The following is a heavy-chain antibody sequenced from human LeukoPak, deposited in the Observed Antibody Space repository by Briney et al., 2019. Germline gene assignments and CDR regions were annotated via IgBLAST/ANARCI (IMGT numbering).Heavy chain of an antibody. Sequence: PSETLSLTCTVSVGSISSYYWSWIRQPPGKGLEWIGYIYYSGSTYYNPSLKSRVTISVDTSKNQFSLKLSSVTAADTAVYYCARWAPSGKGDGYNYDYWDQGTLVTVSS. CDR3: ARWAPSGKGDGYNYDY. CDR2: IYYSGST. V-gene: IGHV4-59*06. J-gene: IGHJ4*02. D-gene: IGHD5-12*01. CDR1: VGSISSYY.